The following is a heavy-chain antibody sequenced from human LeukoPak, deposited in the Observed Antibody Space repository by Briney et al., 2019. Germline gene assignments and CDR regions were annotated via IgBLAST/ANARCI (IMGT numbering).Heavy chain of an antibody. CDR2: IKQDGGEK. Sequence: ETLSLTCTVSGGSISSYYWSWVRQAPGKGLEWVANIKQDGGEKYYVDSVQGRFTISRDNAKNSLYLQMNSLRAEDTALYYCAKDKKGLLWFGGGFDPWGQGTLVTVSS. CDR3: AKDKKGLLWFGGGFDP. V-gene: IGHV3-7*03. J-gene: IGHJ5*02. D-gene: IGHD3-10*01. CDR1: GGSISSYY.